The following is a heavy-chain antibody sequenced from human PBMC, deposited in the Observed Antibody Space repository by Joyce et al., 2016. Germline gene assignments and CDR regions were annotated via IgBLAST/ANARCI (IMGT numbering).Heavy chain of an antibody. CDR2: IKSKTSGETT. J-gene: IGHJ4*02. Sequence: EVQVKGLEWVGRIKSKTSGETTEYAAPVKGRFTISRDDLKKTVSLQMNGLRTEDTAVYFCAADVAEVGFGELDHWGQGTLVTVSS. D-gene: IGHD3-10*01. V-gene: IGHV3-15*01. CDR3: AADVAEVGFGELDH.